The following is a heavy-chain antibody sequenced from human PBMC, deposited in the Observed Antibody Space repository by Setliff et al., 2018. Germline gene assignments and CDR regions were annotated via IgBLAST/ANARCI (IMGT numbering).Heavy chain of an antibody. CDR3: AKNGFGVVALGVNNWFDP. J-gene: IGHJ5*02. D-gene: IGHD3-10*01. CDR2: ITFGSLSR. Sequence: ETLSLTCTVSGGSISSSSYYWGWIRQPPGKGLEWVSAITFGSLSRYYADSVKGRFTISRDNSKNTLFLEMNSLRTEDTAVYYCAKNGFGVVALGVNNWFDPWGQGTLVTVS. V-gene: IGHV3-23*01. CDR1: GGSISSSSYY.